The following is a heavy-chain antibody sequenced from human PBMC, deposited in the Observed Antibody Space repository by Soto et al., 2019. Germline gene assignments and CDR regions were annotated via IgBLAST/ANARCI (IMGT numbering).Heavy chain of an antibody. CDR2: IYYSGST. CDR1: GGSVSSGSYY. V-gene: IGHV4-61*01. J-gene: IGHJ4*02. D-gene: IGHD3-3*01. CDR3: ASQKFTIFDY. Sequence: SETLSLTCTVSGGSVSSGSYYWSWIRQPPGKGLEWIGYIYYSGSTNYNPSLKSRVTISVDTSKNQFSLKLSSVTAADTAVYYCASQKFTIFDYWGQGTLVTVSS.